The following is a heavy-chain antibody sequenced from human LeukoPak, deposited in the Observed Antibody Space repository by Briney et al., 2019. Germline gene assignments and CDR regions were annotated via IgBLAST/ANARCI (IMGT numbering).Heavy chain of an antibody. CDR3: AREYGDYVISNY. CDR2: ISFDGSDK. D-gene: IGHD4-17*01. V-gene: IGHV3-30*04. Sequence: GRSLRLSCAASGFSFSSYAMNWVRQAPGKGLEWVAVISFDGSDKYYADSVKGRFTISRDNSKNTVYLQVNSLRAGDTALYYCAREYGDYVISNYWGQGTLVAVSS. CDR1: GFSFSSYA. J-gene: IGHJ4*02.